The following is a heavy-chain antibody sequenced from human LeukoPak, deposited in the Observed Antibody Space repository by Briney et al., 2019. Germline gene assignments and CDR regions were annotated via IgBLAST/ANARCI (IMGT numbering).Heavy chain of an antibody. CDR3: ARGYSHNSGGWLDP. D-gene: IGHD5-12*01. CDR2: LTDSGDAT. V-gene: IGHV3-23*01. CDR1: GFTFSHYA. J-gene: IGHJ5*02. Sequence: QTGGSLRLSRAVSGFTFSHYAMSWVRQAPGTGLEWVGSLTDSGDATYYADSVKGRLTISRDNSNSTLYLHISGLRDEDTAVYYCARGYSHNSGGWLDPWGQGTLVTVSS.